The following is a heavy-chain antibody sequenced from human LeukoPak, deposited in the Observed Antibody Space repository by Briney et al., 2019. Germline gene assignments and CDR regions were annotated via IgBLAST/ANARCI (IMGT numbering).Heavy chain of an antibody. CDR2: IRSSGATT. V-gene: IGHV3-23*01. CDR1: GFIFSNYA. CDR3: TKARDDYGVDTIDS. D-gene: IGHD3-3*01. Sequence: PGGSLRLSCAASGFIFSNYAMSWVRQAPGKGLEWVSAIRSSGATTYYADSVKGRFTISRDNSKNTVYLQMNSLRAEDTAIYYCTKARDDYGVDTIDSWGQGTLVTVSS. J-gene: IGHJ4*02.